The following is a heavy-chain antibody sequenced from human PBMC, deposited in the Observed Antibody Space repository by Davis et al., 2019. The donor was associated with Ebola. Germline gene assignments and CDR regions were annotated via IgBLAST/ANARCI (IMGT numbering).Heavy chain of an antibody. J-gene: IGHJ4*02. CDR3: ARGYYDTTGRTRFDY. CDR1: GFTFSSNT. CDR2: ITGSGSTI. D-gene: IGHD3-22*01. Sequence: PGGSLRLSCAASGFTFSSNTMSWVRQAPGKGLEWVSTITGSGSTIYYAYSVRGRFTISRDNAKNTLYLQMNSLGVEDTAMYYWARGYYDTTGRTRFDYWGQGTLVAVSS. V-gene: IGHV3-23*01.